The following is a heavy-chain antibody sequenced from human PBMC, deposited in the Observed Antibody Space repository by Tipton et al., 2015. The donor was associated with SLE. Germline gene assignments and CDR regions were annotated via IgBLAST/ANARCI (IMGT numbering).Heavy chain of an antibody. CDR3: ARRYYPDTSGYYLDY. D-gene: IGHD3-22*01. CDR1: GFPFSDYY. J-gene: IGHJ4*02. V-gene: IGHV3-11*04. Sequence: SLRLSCAASGFPFSDYYMSWVRQAPGKGLEWISYITSGGDIVYYSESVKGLFTISRDNAKNSLYLQMNSLRAEDTAVYYCARRYYPDTSGYYLDYWGQGTLVTVSS. CDR2: ITSGGDIV.